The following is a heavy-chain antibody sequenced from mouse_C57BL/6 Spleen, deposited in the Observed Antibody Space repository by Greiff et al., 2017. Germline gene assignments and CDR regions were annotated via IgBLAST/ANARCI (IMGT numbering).Heavy chain of an antibody. CDR1: GYSFTDYN. CDR2: INPNYGTT. CDR3: ARSDYYGSSFSFAY. V-gene: IGHV1-39*01. Sequence: EVKLQESGPELVKPGASVKISCKASGYSFTDYNMNWVKQSNGKSLEWIGVINPNYGTTSYNQKFKGKATLTVDQSSSTAYMQLNSLTSEDSAVYYCARSDYYGSSFSFAYWGQGTLVTVSA. D-gene: IGHD1-1*01. J-gene: IGHJ3*01.